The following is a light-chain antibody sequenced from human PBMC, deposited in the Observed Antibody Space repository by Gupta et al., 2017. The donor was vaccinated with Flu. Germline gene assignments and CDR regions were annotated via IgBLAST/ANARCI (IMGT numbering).Light chain of an antibody. V-gene: IGLV3-21*02. Sequence: SVXPXXXARITXXGNNIGSKSVHWYQQKPGQAPVLVVYDDSDRPSGIPERFSGSNSGNTATLTISRVEAGDEADYYCQVWDSSSDHPVVFGGGTKLTVL. J-gene: IGLJ2*01. CDR2: DDS. CDR1: NIGSKS. CDR3: QVWDSSSDHPVV.